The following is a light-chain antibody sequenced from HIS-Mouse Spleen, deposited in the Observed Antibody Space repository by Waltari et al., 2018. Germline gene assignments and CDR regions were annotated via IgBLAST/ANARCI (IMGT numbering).Light chain of an antibody. J-gene: IGLJ3*02. CDR2: RNN. CDR1: SPNIGSNY. Sequence: QSVLTQPPSASGTPGQMVTISCSGSSPNIGSNYAYWYQQLPGTAPKLRIYRNNQRPSGVPDRFSGSKSGTSASLAISGLRSEDEADYYCAAWDDSLSGWVFGGGTKLTVL. CDR3: AAWDDSLSGWV. V-gene: IGLV1-47*01.